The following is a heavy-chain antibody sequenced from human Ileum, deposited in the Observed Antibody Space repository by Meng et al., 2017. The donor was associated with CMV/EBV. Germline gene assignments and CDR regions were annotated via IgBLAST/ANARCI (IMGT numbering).Heavy chain of an antibody. J-gene: IGHJ4*02. CDR3: ARGSSSWAFDY. Sequence: QAQLQGSGPGLVKPSETLSLTCTVSGGSISGYYWSWIRQPATKGLEWIGRVYSSGSTDYNPSLQSRVTMSVDTSKNQFSLKLSSVTAADTAVYYCARGSSSWAFDYWGQGTLVTVSS. CDR1: GGSISGYY. D-gene: IGHD2-2*01. V-gene: IGHV4-4*07. CDR2: VYSSGST.